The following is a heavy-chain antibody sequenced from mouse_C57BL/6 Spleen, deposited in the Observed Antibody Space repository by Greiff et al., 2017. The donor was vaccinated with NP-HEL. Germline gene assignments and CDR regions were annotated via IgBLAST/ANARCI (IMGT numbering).Heavy chain of an antibody. D-gene: IGHD1-1*01. V-gene: IGHV1-15*01. Sequence: QVQLQQSGAELVRPGASVTLSCKASGYTFTDYEMHWVKQTPVHGLEWIGAIDPETGGTAYNQKFKGKAILTADKSSSTAYMELRSLTSEDSAVYYCTRRGYGFDYWGQGTTRTVSS. J-gene: IGHJ2*01. CDR2: IDPETGGT. CDR1: GYTFTDYE. CDR3: TRRGYGFDY.